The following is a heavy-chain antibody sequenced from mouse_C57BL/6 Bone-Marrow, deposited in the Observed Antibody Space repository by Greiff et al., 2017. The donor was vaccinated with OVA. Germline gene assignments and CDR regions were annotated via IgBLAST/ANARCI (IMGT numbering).Heavy chain of an antibody. V-gene: IGHV14-3*01. CDR2: IDPANGNT. CDR3: ARGGQFITTVVGAMDY. CDR1: GFNIKNTY. D-gene: IGHD1-1*01. Sequence: EVNVVESVAELVRPGASVKLSCTASGFNIKNTYMHWVKQRPEQGLEWIGRIDPANGNTKYAPKFQGKATITADTSSNTAYLQLSSLTSEDTAIYYCARGGQFITTVVGAMDYWGQGTSVTVSS. J-gene: IGHJ4*01.